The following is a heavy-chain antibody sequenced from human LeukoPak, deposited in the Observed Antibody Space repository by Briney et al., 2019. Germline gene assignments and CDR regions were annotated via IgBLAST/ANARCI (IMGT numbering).Heavy chain of an antibody. Sequence: GASVTVSCTASGYTFTGYYMHWVRQAPGQGLEWMGGIIPIFGTANYAQKFQGRVTITADESTSTAYMELSSLRSEDTAVYYCARGRVYCGGDCYSLDYWGQGTLVTVSS. CDR3: ARGRVYCGGDCYSLDY. J-gene: IGHJ4*02. CDR1: GYTFTGYY. CDR2: IIPIFGTA. V-gene: IGHV1-69*13. D-gene: IGHD2-21*02.